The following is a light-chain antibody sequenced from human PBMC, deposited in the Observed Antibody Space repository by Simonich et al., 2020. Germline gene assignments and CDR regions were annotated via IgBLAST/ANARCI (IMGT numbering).Light chain of an antibody. Sequence: EIEMTQSPATLSVSPGERATLSCRASQSVSSNLAWTQHTPGQAPRLLIYGASTRATGIPARFRGSGSGTEFTLTISSMQSEDFAVYYCQQYNNWPRTFGQGTKVEIK. J-gene: IGKJ1*01. CDR2: GAS. V-gene: IGKV3-15*01. CDR1: QSVSSN. CDR3: QQYNNWPRT.